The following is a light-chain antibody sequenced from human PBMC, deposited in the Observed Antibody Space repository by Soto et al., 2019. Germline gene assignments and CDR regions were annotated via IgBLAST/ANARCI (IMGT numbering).Light chain of an antibody. CDR1: QSVTSGN. CDR2: AAS. Sequence: EFVLTQSPGTLSLSPGERATLSCRASQSVTSGNLAWYQQKPGQAPRLLIYAASSRATNIPDRFSGSGSGTDFTLTISRLEPEDFAVYYCQQYGSSPPYTFGQGTKLEIK. V-gene: IGKV3-20*01. CDR3: QQYGSSPPYT. J-gene: IGKJ2*01.